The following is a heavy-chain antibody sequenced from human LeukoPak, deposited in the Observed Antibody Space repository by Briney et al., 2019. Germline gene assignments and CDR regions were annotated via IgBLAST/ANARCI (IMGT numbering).Heavy chain of an antibody. CDR2: INHSGST. CDR3: ASCSTSCFSSPFDY. V-gene: IGHV4-34*01. J-gene: IGHJ4*02. D-gene: IGHD2-2*01. CDR1: GFTFSSYS. Sequence: GSLRLSCAASGFTFSSYSMNWVRQPPGKGLEWIGEINHSGSTNYNPSLKSRVTISVDTSKNQFPLKLSSVTAADTAVYYCASCSTSCFSSPFDYWGQGTLVTVSS.